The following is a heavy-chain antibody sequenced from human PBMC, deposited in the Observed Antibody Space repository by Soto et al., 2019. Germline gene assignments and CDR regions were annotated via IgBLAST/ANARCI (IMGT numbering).Heavy chain of an antibody. D-gene: IGHD3-3*01. J-gene: IGHJ4*02. CDR1: GFTFSSYA. Sequence: EVQLLESGGGLVQPGGSLRLSCAASGFTFSSYAMTWVRQAPGQGLEWVSALSGSGAGTYYADSVKCRFTISRDNSKNTLYLQMNSLRAEDTAVYYCARGEGLRFLDGGSDFWGQGTLVTVSS. CDR2: LSGSGAGT. V-gene: IGHV3-23*01. CDR3: ARGEGLRFLDGGSDF.